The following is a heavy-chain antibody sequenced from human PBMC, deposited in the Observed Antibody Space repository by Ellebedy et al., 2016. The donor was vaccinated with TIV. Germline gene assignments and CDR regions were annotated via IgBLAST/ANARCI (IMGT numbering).Heavy chain of an antibody. V-gene: IGHV3-30-3*01. CDR3: ARDKGYDFWSGSNYGMDV. CDR1: GFTFSSYA. J-gene: IGHJ6*02. Sequence: GESLKISCAASGFTFSSYAMHWVRQAPGKGLEWVAVISYDGSNKYYADSVKGRFTISRDNSKNTLYLQMNSLRAEDTAVYYCARDKGYDFWSGSNYGMDVWGQGTTVTVSS. D-gene: IGHD3-3*01. CDR2: ISYDGSNK.